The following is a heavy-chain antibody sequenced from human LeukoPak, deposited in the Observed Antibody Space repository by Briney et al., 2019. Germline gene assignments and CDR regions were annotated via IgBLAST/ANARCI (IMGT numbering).Heavy chain of an antibody. CDR2: ISDSGSLI. CDR3: SPLRYFDWLFGDF. D-gene: IGHD3-9*01. Sequence: PGGSLRLSCVASGFTFSSYEMNWIRQAPGKGLEWVSYISDSGSLIYYADSVKGRFTISRDNAKKSVYLQMNSLSADDTAVYYCSPLRYFDWLFGDFWGRGTPVTVSS. V-gene: IGHV3-48*03. J-gene: IGHJ4*02. CDR1: GFTFSSYE.